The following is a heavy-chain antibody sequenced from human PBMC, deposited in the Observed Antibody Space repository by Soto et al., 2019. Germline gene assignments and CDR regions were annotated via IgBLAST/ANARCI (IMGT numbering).Heavy chain of an antibody. J-gene: IGHJ4*02. CDR1: GYTFTSYD. CDR3: ARSTNDYGDRH. Sequence: QVQLVQSGAEVKKPGASVKVSCKASGYTFTSYDINWVRQATGQGLEWMGWMNPNSGNTGYAQNSQGRVTMTRNTSIRTAYMELSSLSSEDTAVYYCARSTNDYGDRHWGQGTLVNVSS. V-gene: IGHV1-8*01. CDR2: MNPNSGNT. D-gene: IGHD4-17*01.